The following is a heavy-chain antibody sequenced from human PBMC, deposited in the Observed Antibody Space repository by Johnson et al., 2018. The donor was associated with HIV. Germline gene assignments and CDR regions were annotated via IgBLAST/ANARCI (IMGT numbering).Heavy chain of an antibody. CDR3: AREVESGISVNDAFDI. D-gene: IGHD6-19*01. CDR1: GFTFSSYG. CDR2: IRYDGSNK. Sequence: QVQLVESGGGVVQPGRSLRLSCAASGFTFSSYGMHWVRQAPGKGLEWVAVIRYDGSNKYYADSVKGRFTFSRDNSKNTLYLQMNSLRAEDTAVYYCAREVESGISVNDAFDIWGQGTMVTVSS. V-gene: IGHV3-33*01. J-gene: IGHJ3*02.